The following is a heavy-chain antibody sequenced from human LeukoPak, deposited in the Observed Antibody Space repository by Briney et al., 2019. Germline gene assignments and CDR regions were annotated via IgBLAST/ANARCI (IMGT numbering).Heavy chain of an antibody. CDR1: GGSFSGYY. CDR2: INHSGST. V-gene: IGHV4-34*01. D-gene: IGHD4-17*01. J-gene: IGHJ4*02. Sequence: SETLSLTCAVYGGSFSGYYWSWIRQPPGKGLEWIGEINHSGSTNYNPSLKSRVTISVDTSKNQFSLKLSSVTTADTAVYYCARGLTVTPDYWGQGTLVTVSS. CDR3: ARGLTVTPDY.